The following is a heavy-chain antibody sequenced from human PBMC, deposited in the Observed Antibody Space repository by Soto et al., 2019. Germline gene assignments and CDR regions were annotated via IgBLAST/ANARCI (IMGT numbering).Heavy chain of an antibody. V-gene: IGHV3-48*01. CDR1: GFTFSSYS. Sequence: PGGSLRLSCAASGFTFSSYSMNWVRQAPGKGLEWVSYISSSSSTIYYADSVKGRFTISRDNAKNSLYLQMNSLRAEDTAVYYCARDIVVVVAANPRLFDIWGQGTMVTVSS. J-gene: IGHJ3*02. CDR2: ISSSSSTI. D-gene: IGHD2-15*01. CDR3: ARDIVVVVAANPRLFDI.